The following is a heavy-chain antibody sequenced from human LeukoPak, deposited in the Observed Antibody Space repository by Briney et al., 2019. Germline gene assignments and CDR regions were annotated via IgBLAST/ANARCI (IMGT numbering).Heavy chain of an antibody. CDR3: ARGAVVPAAMSPYYYYGMDV. V-gene: IGHV1-8*01. D-gene: IGHD2-2*01. J-gene: IGHJ6*02. Sequence: GASVKVSCKASGYTFTSYDINWVRQATGQGLEWMGWMNPNSGNTGYAQKFQGRVTMTRNTSISTAYMELSSLRSEDTAVYYCARGAVVPAAMSPYYYYGMDVWGQGTTATVSS. CDR1: GYTFTSYD. CDR2: MNPNSGNT.